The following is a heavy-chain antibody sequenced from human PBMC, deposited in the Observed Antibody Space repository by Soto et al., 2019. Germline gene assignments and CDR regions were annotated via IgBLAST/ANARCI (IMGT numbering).Heavy chain of an antibody. CDR3: ARDYDSSGYRGRYAFDI. CDR1: GFTFSSFW. CDR2: INSDGSGT. Sequence: LRLSCAASGFTFSSFWMHWVRQAPGKGLVWVSRINSDGSGTSYADSVKGRFTISRDNAKNTLYLQMNSLRAEDTAVYYCARDYDSSGYRGRYAFDIWGQGTMVTVSS. D-gene: IGHD3-22*01. J-gene: IGHJ3*02. V-gene: IGHV3-74*01.